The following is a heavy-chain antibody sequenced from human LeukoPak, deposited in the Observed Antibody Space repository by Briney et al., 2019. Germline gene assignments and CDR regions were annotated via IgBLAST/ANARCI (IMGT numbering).Heavy chain of an antibody. CDR2: INHSGST. CDR3: ARGHYDYVWGSYRFFDY. J-gene: IGHJ4*02. V-gene: IGHV4-34*01. D-gene: IGHD3-16*02. Sequence: SETLSLTCAVYGGSFSGYYWSWIRQPPGKGLEWIEEINHSGSTNYNPSLKSRVTISVDTSKNQFSLKLSSVTAADTAVYYCARGHYDYVWGSYRFFDYWGQGTLVTVSS. CDR1: GGSFSGYY.